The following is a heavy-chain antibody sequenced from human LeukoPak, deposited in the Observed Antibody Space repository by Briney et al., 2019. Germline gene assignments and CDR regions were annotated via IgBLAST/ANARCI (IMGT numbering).Heavy chain of an antibody. CDR3: ARKGGWRDAFDI. Sequence: GGSLRLSCAASGFTFSRYWMSWVRQAPGKGLVWVANIKQDGSEKNYVDSVKGRFTISRDNAENSPDLQMNSLRAEDTAVYYCARKGGWRDAFDIWGQGTMVTVSS. CDR1: GFTFSRYW. CDR2: IKQDGSEK. V-gene: IGHV3-7*01. J-gene: IGHJ3*02. D-gene: IGHD6-19*01.